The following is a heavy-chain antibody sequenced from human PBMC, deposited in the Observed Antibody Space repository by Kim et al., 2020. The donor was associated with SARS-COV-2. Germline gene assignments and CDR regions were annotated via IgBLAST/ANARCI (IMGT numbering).Heavy chain of an antibody. CDR3: AKGYYDFWSGYYYFDY. J-gene: IGHJ4*02. D-gene: IGHD3-3*01. Sequence: SGQGRFTNPRDNTKNTLYLQMNSLRAEDTAVYYCAKGYYDFWSGYYYFDYWGQGTLVTVSS. V-gene: IGHV3-23*01.